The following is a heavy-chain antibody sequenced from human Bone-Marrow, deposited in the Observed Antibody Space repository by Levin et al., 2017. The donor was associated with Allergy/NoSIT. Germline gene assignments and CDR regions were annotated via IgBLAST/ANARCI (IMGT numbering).Heavy chain of an antibody. V-gene: IGHV3-9*01. CDR1: GFRFNDHA. CDR2: INWDSGAI. J-gene: IGHJ6*02. Sequence: SLKISCAASGFRFNDHAMHWVRQAPGKGLEWVSGINWDSGAIRYVDSVRGRCTISRDNAKNSLYLQRNSLSAEDTALYYCAKGQSIAGRPRLSGMDVWGQGTTVTVSS. D-gene: IGHD6-6*01. CDR3: AKGQSIAGRPRLSGMDV.